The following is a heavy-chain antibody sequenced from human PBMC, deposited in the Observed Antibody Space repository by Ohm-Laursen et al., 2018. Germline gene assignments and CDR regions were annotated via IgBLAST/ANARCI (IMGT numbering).Heavy chain of an antibody. CDR2: ISPRNGDT. CDR1: GYSFSAHY. Sequence: GSSVKVSCKASGYSFSAHYMHWMRQAPGQGLEWMGWISPRNGDTHYAQKFQGRVTMTRDTSISTAYMELSRLRSDDTAVYYCARGGNLEDWFDPWGQGTLVTVSS. V-gene: IGHV1-2*02. J-gene: IGHJ5*02. CDR3: ARGGNLEDWFDP. D-gene: IGHD4-23*01.